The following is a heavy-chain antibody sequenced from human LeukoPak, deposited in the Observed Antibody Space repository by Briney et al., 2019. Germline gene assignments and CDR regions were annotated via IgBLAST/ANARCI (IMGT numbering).Heavy chain of an antibody. CDR3: ARENSGSYLDAFDI. CDR2: INPSGGST. J-gene: IGHJ3*02. V-gene: IGHV1-46*01. CDR1: GYTFISYY. Sequence: GASVKVSCKASGYTFISYYIHWVRQAPGQGLEWMGIINPSGGSTTYAQKFQGRVTMTRDMSSTTVYMELSSLRSEDTAVYYCARENSGSYLDAFDIWGQGTMVTVSS. D-gene: IGHD1-26*01.